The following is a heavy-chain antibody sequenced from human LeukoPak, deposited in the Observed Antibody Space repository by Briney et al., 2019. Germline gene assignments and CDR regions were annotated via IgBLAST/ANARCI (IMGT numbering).Heavy chain of an antibody. CDR1: GGSFSGYY. V-gene: IGHV4-34*01. Sequence: SETLSLTCAVYGGSFSGYYWNWIRQAPGKGLEWIGQIDHSGSTNYNPSLKSRVTISQDTSKDQIFLKVTSVTAADTAVYYCANGGPNYYSGYWGEGSLVTVS. CDR3: ANGGPNYYSGY. J-gene: IGHJ4*02. CDR2: IDHSGST. D-gene: IGHD3-22*01.